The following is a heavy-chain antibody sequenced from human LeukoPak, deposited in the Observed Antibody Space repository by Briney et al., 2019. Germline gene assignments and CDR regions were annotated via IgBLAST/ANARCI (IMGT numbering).Heavy chain of an antibody. CDR2: INPYNCET. J-gene: IGHJ4*02. V-gene: IGHV1-18*01. Sequence: ASVKVSCKASGYSFTSFAISCVRQAPGQGLEWRGWINPYNCETNYAQKLQGRVTMTTDTSTSTPYMEPRSLRSDDPAVYSCVTLRLGQFSSGFDYWGQGHLVPVSS. CDR3: VTLRLGQFSSGFDY. CDR1: GYSFTSFA. D-gene: IGHD3-16*02.